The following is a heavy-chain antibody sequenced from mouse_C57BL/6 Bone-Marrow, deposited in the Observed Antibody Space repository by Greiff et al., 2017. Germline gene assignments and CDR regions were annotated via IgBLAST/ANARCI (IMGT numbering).Heavy chain of an antibody. Sequence: VQLQQSGPELVKPGASVKIPCKASGYTFTDYNMDWVKQSHGKSLEWIGDINPNNGGTIYTQKFKGKATLTVDKSSSTAYMELRSLTSEDTAVYYCARWDYWYFDVWGTGTTVTVSS. CDR3: ARWDYWYFDV. CDR2: INPNNGGT. V-gene: IGHV1-18*01. CDR1: GYTFTDYN. J-gene: IGHJ1*03. D-gene: IGHD2-4*01.